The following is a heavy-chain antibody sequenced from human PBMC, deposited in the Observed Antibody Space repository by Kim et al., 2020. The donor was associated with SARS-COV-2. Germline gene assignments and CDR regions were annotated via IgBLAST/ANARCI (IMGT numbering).Heavy chain of an antibody. J-gene: IGHJ6*02. CDR3: AKDLGYCSGGSCWEGPYYYYGMDV. Sequence: GGSLRLSCAASGFTFSSYGMHWVRQAPGKGLEWVAVISFDGSNKYYADSVKGRFTISRDNSKNTLYLQMNSLRAEDTAVYYCAKDLGYCSGGSCWEGPYYYYGMDVWGQGTTVTVSS. D-gene: IGHD2-15*01. CDR2: ISFDGSNK. V-gene: IGHV3-30*18. CDR1: GFTFSSYG.